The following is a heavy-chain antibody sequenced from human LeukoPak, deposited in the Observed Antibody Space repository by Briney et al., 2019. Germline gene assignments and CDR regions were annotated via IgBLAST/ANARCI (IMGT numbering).Heavy chain of an antibody. CDR1: GGSINNNY. J-gene: IGHJ4*02. V-gene: IGHV4-59*01. Sequence: PSETLSLTCTVSGGSINNNYWSWFRQSPGKGLEWIGYIYYSGNTNYNPSLKSRVTISVDTSKSQFSLKLSSVTAADTAVYYCARLTRRSGNYFDYWGQGTLVTVSS. CDR2: IYYSGNT. CDR3: ARLTRRSGNYFDY. D-gene: IGHD1-1*01.